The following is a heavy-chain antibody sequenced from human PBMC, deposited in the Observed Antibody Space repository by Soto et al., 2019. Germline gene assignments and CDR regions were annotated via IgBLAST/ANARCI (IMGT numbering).Heavy chain of an antibody. Sequence: QVQLVQSGAEVKKPGSSVKVSCKASGGTFSSYAISWVRQAPGQGLEWMGGIIPIFGTANYAQKFQGRVTITADESTSTAYMELSSPRSEDTAVYYCARRKVDTAMVMDWYFDLWGRGTLVTVSS. CDR1: GGTFSSYA. CDR2: IIPIFGTA. V-gene: IGHV1-69*01. J-gene: IGHJ2*01. CDR3: ARRKVDTAMVMDWYFDL. D-gene: IGHD5-18*01.